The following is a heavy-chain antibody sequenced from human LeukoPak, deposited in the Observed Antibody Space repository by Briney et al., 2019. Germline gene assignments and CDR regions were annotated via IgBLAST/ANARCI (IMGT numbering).Heavy chain of an antibody. D-gene: IGHD1-26*01. V-gene: IGHV3-30*02. CDR1: GFTFSSYG. CDR3: AKDRGGWELHPLLYFDY. CDR2: IRYDGSNK. Sequence: PGGSLRLSCAASGFTFSSYGMHWVRQAPGKGLEWVAFIRYDGSNKYYADSVKGRFTISRDNSKNTLYLQMNSLRAEDTAVYYCAKDRGGWELHPLLYFDYWGQGTLVTVSS. J-gene: IGHJ4*02.